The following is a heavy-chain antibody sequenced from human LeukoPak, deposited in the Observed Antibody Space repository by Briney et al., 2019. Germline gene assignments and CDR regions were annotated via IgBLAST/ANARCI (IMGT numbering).Heavy chain of an antibody. V-gene: IGHV4-39*01. CDR3: ARLIYSSSSRAFDI. J-gene: IGHJ3*02. D-gene: IGHD6-6*01. CDR2: IYYSGST. Sequence: SETLSLTCTVSGGSISGSSYYWGWIRQPPGKGLEWIGSIYYSGSTYYNPSLKSRVTISVDTSKNQFSLKLSSVTAADTAVYYCARLIYSSSSRAFDIWGQGTMVTVSS. CDR1: GGSISGSSYY.